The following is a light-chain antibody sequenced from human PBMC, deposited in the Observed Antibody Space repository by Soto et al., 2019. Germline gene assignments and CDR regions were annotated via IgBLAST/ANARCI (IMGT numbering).Light chain of an antibody. CDR2: EAS. J-gene: IGKJ1*01. CDR1: QSGFGNY. CDR3: HQDSNSPWT. V-gene: IGKV3-20*01. Sequence: EIVLTQSPGTLSLSPGDRATLSCRASQSGFGNYLAWFQKKPGQAPMLIIYEASTRATGIPDRISGSGSGTDLTLPIIRLEPEGVAVYYCHQDSNSPWTLGQGTKVEIK.